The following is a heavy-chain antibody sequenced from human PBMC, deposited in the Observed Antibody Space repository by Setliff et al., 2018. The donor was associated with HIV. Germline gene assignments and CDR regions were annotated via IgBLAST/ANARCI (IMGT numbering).Heavy chain of an antibody. V-gene: IGHV4-34*01. J-gene: IGHJ6*03. D-gene: IGHD6-6*01. CDR3: ARGGGTSSPIDYHYYIDV. Sequence: KTSETLSLTCAVYGGSFSGYYWNWIRQPPGKGLEWVGEINLIGRTNYNPSLKSRVTISVDTSNNQFSLKLSSVTAADTAVYYCARGGGTSSPIDYHYYIDVWGKGTTVTVSS. CDR1: GGSFSGYY. CDR2: INLIGRT.